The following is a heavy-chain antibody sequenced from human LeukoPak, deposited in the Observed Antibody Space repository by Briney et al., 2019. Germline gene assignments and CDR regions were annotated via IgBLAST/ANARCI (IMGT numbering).Heavy chain of an antibody. D-gene: IGHD3-3*01. CDR1: GFTFDDYT. J-gene: IGHJ4*02. CDR3: AKDVNWSGYYTGPMGQSFEFDY. CDR2: IRWDGGST. V-gene: IGHV3-43*01. Sequence: GGSLRLSCAASGFTFDDYTMHWVRQAPGKGLEWVSLIRWDGGSTYYADSVKGRFTISRDNSKNSLYLQMNSLRTEDTALYYCAKDVNWSGYYTGPMGQSFEFDYWGQGTLVTVSS.